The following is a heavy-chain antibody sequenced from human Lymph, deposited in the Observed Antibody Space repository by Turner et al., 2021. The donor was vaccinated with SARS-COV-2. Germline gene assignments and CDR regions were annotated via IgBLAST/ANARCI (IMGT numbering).Heavy chain of an antibody. J-gene: IGHJ4*02. D-gene: IGHD1-20*01. CDR3: ARDVTGPLGY. CDR1: GATFSSYA. V-gene: IGHV1-69*10. CDR2: IIPMLDIA. Sequence: QVQLVQSGAEVKKPGSSVKVSCKPSGATFSSYAISWVLQAPGQGLGWMGGIIPMLDIANYAQKFQGRVTITADKSTSTAYMELSSLRSEDTAVYYCARDVTGPLGYWGQGTLVTVSS.